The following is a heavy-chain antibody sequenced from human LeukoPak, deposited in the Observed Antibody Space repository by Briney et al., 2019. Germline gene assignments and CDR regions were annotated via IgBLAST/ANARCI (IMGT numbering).Heavy chain of an antibody. CDR3: ARVVRTYYYYYGMDV. V-gene: IGHV1-2*02. D-gene: IGHD1-14*01. Sequence: ASVKVSCKASGYTFTGYYMHWVRQAPGQGLEWMGWINPNSGGTNYAQKFQGRVTMTRNTSISTAYMELSSLRSEDTAVYYCARVVRTYYYYYGMDVWGQGTTVTVSS. J-gene: IGHJ6*02. CDR2: INPNSGGT. CDR1: GYTFTGYY.